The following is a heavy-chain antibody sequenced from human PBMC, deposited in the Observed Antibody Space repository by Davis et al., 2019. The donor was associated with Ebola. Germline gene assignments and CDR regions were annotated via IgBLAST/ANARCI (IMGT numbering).Heavy chain of an antibody. D-gene: IGHD6-13*01. J-gene: IGHJ4*02. Sequence: MPSETLSLTCTVSGGSISSSSYYWGWIRQPPGKGLEWIGYIYYSGSTYYNPSLKSRVTISVDTSKNQFSLKLSSVTAADTAVYYCARGGFSSSFRGRYYFDYWGQGTLVTVSS. CDR2: IYYSGST. CDR3: ARGGFSSSFRGRYYFDY. CDR1: GGSISSSSYY. V-gene: IGHV4-39*07.